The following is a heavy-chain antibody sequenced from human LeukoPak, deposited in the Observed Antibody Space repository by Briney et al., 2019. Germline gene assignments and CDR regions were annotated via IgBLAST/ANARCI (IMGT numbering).Heavy chain of an antibody. Sequence: GGSLRLSCAASGFTFSSYSMIWVRQAPGKGLEWVSYISSSSSTIYYADSVKGRFTISRDNAKNSLYLQMNSLRAEDTAVYYCARVSRPRGVLDAFDIWGQGTMVTVSS. CDR2: ISSSSSTI. CDR1: GFTFSSYS. D-gene: IGHD1-26*01. CDR3: ARVSRPRGVLDAFDI. V-gene: IGHV3-48*01. J-gene: IGHJ3*02.